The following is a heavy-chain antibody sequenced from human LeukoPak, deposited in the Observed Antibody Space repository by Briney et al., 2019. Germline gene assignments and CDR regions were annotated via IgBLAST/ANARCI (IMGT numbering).Heavy chain of an antibody. V-gene: IGHV3-11*01. Sequence: GGSLRLSCAASGFTFSDYYMSWIRQAPGKGLEWVSYISSSGSTIYYADSVKGRFTTSRDNAKNSLYLQMNSLRAEDTAVYYCARGAFTTVTTFVDYWGQGTLVTVSS. CDR2: ISSSGSTI. D-gene: IGHD4-17*01. J-gene: IGHJ4*02. CDR3: ARGAFTTVTTFVDY. CDR1: GFTFSDYY.